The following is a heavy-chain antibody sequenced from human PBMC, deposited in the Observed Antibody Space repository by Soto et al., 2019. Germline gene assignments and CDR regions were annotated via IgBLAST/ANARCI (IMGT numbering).Heavy chain of an antibody. V-gene: IGHV3-48*01. CDR2: IGGRSTTI. D-gene: IGHD6-25*01. CDR1: GFSISPYT. J-gene: IGHJ4*02. Sequence: EVQLVESGGGLVQPGGSLRLSCAASGFSISPYTMHWVRQAPGKGLESVSYIGGRSTTIYYAGSVKGRFTISRDNDENTLYLQMNSLRAEDTAVYYCARDAAATKFDFWGQETLVTVSS. CDR3: ARDAAATKFDF.